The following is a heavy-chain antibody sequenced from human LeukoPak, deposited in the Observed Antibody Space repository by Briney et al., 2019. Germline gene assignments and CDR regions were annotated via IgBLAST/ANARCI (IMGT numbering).Heavy chain of an antibody. CDR1: GGSISSGGYS. Sequence: PSETLSLTCAVSGGSISSGGYSWSWIRQPPGTGLEWIGYIYYSGSAYYNPSLKSRVTISVDTSESQFSLKLSSVTAADTAVYYCARVNYGSATKEDYWGQGTLVTVSS. CDR2: IYYSGSA. J-gene: IGHJ4*02. D-gene: IGHD3-10*01. V-gene: IGHV4-31*11. CDR3: ARVNYGSATKEDY.